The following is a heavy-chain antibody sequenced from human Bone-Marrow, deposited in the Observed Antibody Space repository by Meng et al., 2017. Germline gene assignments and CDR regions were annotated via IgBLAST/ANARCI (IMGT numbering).Heavy chain of an antibody. J-gene: IGHJ3*02. V-gene: IGHV3-74*01. CDR2: IKSDGSST. CDR1: GFTLRNHW. D-gene: IGHD3-22*01. CDR3: ARDNYDTQGSLAFDI. Sequence: GESLKISCAASGFTLRNHWMHWVRQAPGKGLEWVSRIKSDGSSTSYVDSVKGRFTTSRDNTKNTLYLQMNSLKSEDTAVYYCARDNYDTQGSLAFDIWGQGTMVTVSS.